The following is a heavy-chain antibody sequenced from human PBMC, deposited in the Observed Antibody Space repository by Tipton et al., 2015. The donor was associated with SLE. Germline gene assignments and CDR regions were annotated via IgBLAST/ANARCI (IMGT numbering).Heavy chain of an antibody. CDR1: GFTFSSLT. CDR3: ARGGWFDP. CDR2: ISNDGSNK. D-gene: IGHD2-15*01. J-gene: IGHJ5*02. V-gene: IGHV3-30-3*01. Sequence: SLRLSCTASGFTFSSLTMHWVRQAPGKGLEWVAVISNDGSNKYYADSVKGRFTISRDNSNNTLYLQMNSLRAEDTAVYYCARGGWFDPWGQGTLVIVSS.